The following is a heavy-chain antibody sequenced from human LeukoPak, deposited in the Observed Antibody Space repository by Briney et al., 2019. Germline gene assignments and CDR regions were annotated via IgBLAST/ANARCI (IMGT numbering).Heavy chain of an antibody. Sequence: ASVKVSCKASGYTFTSYDINWVRQATGQGLEWMGWMNPNSGNTGYAQKFQGRVTMTRNTSISTAYMELSSLRSEDTAVYYCALGSSSWPQDRYFQHWGQGTLVTVSS. D-gene: IGHD6-13*01. CDR2: MNPNSGNT. V-gene: IGHV1-8*01. CDR3: ALGSSSWPQDRYFQH. J-gene: IGHJ1*01. CDR1: GYTFTSYD.